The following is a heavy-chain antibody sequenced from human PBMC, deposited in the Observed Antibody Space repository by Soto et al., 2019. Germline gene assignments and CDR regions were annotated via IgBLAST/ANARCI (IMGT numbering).Heavy chain of an antibody. V-gene: IGHV3-7*03. CDR2: IVQDGTDR. CDR1: GFSISRYW. Sequence: GGSLRLYCEAGSGFSISRYWMAWVRQAPGKGLEWVANIVQDGTDRYYLDSVTGRFTISRDNARNSMYLQMNSLRIEDTAVYYCARALADGMDVWGQGTTVTV. CDR3: ARALADGMDV. D-gene: IGHD3-3*02. J-gene: IGHJ6*02.